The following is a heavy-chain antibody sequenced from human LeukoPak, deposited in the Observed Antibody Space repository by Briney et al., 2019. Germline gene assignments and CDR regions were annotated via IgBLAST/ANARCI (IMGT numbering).Heavy chain of an antibody. J-gene: IGHJ5*02. CDR1: GYTFTNND. Sequence: GASVKVSCKTSGYTFTNNDINWVRQATGQGLELMGWTNPNSGNTGYAQRFQGRVTMTRNISISTAYMELSSLTSEDTAVYYCARGRGSSSWTGDWFDPWGQGTLVTVSS. D-gene: IGHD6-13*01. V-gene: IGHV1-8*01. CDR3: ARGRGSSSWTGDWFDP. CDR2: TNPNSGNT.